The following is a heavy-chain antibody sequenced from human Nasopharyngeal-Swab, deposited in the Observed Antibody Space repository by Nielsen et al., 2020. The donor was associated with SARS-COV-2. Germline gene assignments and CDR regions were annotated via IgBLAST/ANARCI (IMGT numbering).Heavy chain of an antibody. J-gene: IGHJ4*02. CDR2: INHSGST. Sequence: WIRQPPGKGLEWIGEINHSGSTIYNPSLKSRVTISVDTSKNQFSLKLSSVTAADTAVYYCARGPTQQLVRDYWGQGTLVTVSS. V-gene: IGHV4-34*01. CDR3: ARGPTQQLVRDY. D-gene: IGHD6-13*01.